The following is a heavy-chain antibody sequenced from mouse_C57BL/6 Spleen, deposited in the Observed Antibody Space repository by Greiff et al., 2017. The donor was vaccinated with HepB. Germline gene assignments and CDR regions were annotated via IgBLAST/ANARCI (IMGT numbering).Heavy chain of an antibody. CDR2: ISYSGST. D-gene: IGHD2-4*01. V-gene: IGHV3-8*01. Sequence: EVQLVESGPGLAKPSQTLSLTCSVTGYSITSDYWNWIRKFPGNKLEYMGYISYSGSTYYNTSLKSRISITRYTSKNQYYLQLNSVTTEDTATYYCTRGDYYDYPYYAMDYWGQGTSVTVSS. CDR1: GYSITSDY. J-gene: IGHJ4*01. CDR3: TRGDYYDYPYYAMDY.